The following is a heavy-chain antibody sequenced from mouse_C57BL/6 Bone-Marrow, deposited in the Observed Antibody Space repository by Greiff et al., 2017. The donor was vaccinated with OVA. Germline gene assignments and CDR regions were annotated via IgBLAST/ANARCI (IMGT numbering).Heavy chain of an antibody. J-gene: IGHJ4*01. CDR3: ARGYYGSSYDYAMDY. D-gene: IGHD1-1*01. V-gene: IGHV1-81*01. CDR2: IYPRSGNN. CDR1: GYTFTSYG. Sequence: VQLQQSGAELARPGASVKLSCKASGYTFTSYGISWVKQRTGQGLEWIGEIYPRSGNNYYNEKFKGKATLTADKSSSTASLELRSLTSEDSAVYFCARGYYGSSYDYAMDYWGQGTSVTVSS.